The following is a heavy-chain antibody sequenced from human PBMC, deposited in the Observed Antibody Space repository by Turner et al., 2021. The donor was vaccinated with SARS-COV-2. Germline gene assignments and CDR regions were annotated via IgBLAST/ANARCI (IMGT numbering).Heavy chain of an antibody. CDR1: GFTFSDHD. CDR3: AVFMSGTPF. J-gene: IGHJ4*02. Sequence: EVQLVESGGGLVQPGGSLSLSCAASGFTFSDHDMDWVRQAPGKGMEWVGRTGEKRKSHSKDYAASLKGRFTISRDDSENSLYLQIHSLRIEDTAMYYCAVFMSGTPFWGQGTLVTVSS. D-gene: IGHD1-7*01. CDR2: TGEKRKSHSK. V-gene: IGHV3-72*01.